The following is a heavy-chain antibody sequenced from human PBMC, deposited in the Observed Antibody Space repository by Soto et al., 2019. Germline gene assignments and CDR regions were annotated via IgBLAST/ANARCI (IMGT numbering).Heavy chain of an antibody. Sequence: GASLKGSCNSSGYTFTGYYMHWLRQAPGQGLEWMGWISAYNGNTNYAQKLQGRVTMTTDTSTSTAHSELSSLTSDHTAVYYCARDIPDIVAKGGFDCWGQGTLVTVSS. CDR1: GYTFTGYY. CDR2: ISAYNGNT. D-gene: IGHD5-12*01. CDR3: ARDIPDIVAKGGFDC. J-gene: IGHJ4*02. V-gene: IGHV1-18*01.